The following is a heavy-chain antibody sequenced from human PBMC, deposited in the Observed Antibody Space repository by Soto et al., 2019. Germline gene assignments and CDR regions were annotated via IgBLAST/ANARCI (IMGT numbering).Heavy chain of an antibody. Sequence: KPSETLSLTCAVYGGSFSGYYWSWIRQPPGKGLEWIGEINHSGSTNYNPSLKSRVTISVDTSKNQFSLKLSSVTAADTAVYYCARRYSKYYYHYMDVWGKGTTVTVSS. CDR1: GGSFSGYY. CDR2: INHSGST. J-gene: IGHJ6*03. D-gene: IGHD4-4*01. V-gene: IGHV4-34*01. CDR3: ARRYSKYYYHYMDV.